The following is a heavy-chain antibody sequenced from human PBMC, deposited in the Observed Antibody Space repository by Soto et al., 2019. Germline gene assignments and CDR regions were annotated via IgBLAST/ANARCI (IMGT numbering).Heavy chain of an antibody. Sequence: GSPRLPCAASGFTFITYAIHWFSQAPGKGLEWVAVISNDGNKKVYADSVKGRFNVSRDNSKNTVYLQMNSLRGADTDVSYCASRIAVAGIDYWGQGTLVTVS. J-gene: IGHJ4*02. CDR2: ISNDGNKK. CDR1: GFTFITYA. CDR3: ASRIAVAGIDY. V-gene: IGHV3-30-3*01. D-gene: IGHD6-19*01.